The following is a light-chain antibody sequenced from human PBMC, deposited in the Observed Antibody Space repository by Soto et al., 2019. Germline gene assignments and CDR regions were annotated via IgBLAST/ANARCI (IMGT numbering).Light chain of an antibody. CDR1: QSVSSY. J-gene: IGKJ1*01. CDR3: QQYKNWPPWT. V-gene: IGKV3D-15*01. CDR2: DAS. Sequence: EIVMTPSAATLSVSRGERATLSCRASQSVSSYLAWYQQKPGQAPRLLIYDASNRATGIPARFSGGGSGTEFTLTISSLQSEDFAVYYCQQYKNWPPWTFGQGT.